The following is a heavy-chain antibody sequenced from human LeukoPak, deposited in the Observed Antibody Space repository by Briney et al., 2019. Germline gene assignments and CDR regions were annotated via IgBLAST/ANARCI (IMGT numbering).Heavy chain of an antibody. J-gene: IGHJ4*02. CDR3: ARPMAAAGHQQADY. V-gene: IGHV3-7*01. CDR2: IKQDGSEK. Sequence: GGSLRLSCAASGFTFSSYGMSWVHQAPGKGLEWVANIKQDGSEKYYVDSVKGRFTISRDNAKNTLYLQMNSLRAEDTAVYYCARPMAAAGHQQADYWGQGTLVTVSS. CDR1: GFTFSSYG. D-gene: IGHD6-13*01.